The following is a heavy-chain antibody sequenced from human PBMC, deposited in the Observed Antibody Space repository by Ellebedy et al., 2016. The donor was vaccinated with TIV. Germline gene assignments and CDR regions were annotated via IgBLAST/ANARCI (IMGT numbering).Heavy chain of an antibody. Sequence: GESLKISXAASGFTFSSYGMHWVRQAPGKGLEWVAVISYDGSNKYYADSVKGRFTISRDNAKNSLYLQMNSLRAEDTAVYYCARDGGFDAFDIWGQGTMVTVSS. V-gene: IGHV3-30*03. D-gene: IGHD3-10*01. CDR3: ARDGGFDAFDI. CDR2: ISYDGSNK. J-gene: IGHJ3*02. CDR1: GFTFSSYG.